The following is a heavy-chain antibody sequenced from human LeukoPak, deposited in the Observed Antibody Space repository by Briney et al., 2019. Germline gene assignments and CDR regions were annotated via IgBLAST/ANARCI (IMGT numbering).Heavy chain of an antibody. CDR1: GGSISSSNW. CDR2: IYHSGST. Sequence: SETLSLTCAASGGSISSSNWWSWVRQPPGKGLEWIGEIYHSGSTNYNPSLKSRVTISVDKSKNQFSLKLSSVTAADTAVYYCASHIAAAGTEWFDPWGQGTLVTVSS. J-gene: IGHJ5*02. CDR3: ASHIAAAGTEWFDP. V-gene: IGHV4-4*02. D-gene: IGHD6-13*01.